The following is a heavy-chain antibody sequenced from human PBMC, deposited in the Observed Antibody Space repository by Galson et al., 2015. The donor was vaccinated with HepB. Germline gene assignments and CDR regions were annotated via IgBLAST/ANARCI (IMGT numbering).Heavy chain of an antibody. CDR1: GYTFTGYY. V-gene: IGHV1-2*06. CDR2: INPNSGGT. Sequence: SVKVSCKASGYTFTGYYMHWVRQAPGQGLEWMGRINPNSGGTNYAQKFQGRVTMTRDTSISTAYMELSRLRSDDTAMYYCAKTGYSSSWGRFDYWGQGTPVTVSS. D-gene: IGHD6-13*01. J-gene: IGHJ4*02. CDR3: AKTGYSSSWGRFDY.